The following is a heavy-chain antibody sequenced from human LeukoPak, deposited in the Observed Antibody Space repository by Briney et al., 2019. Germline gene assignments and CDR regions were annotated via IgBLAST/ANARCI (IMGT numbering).Heavy chain of an antibody. CDR2: FDPEDGET. J-gene: IGHJ4*02. D-gene: IGHD3-22*01. CDR1: GYTLTELS. V-gene: IGHV1-24*01. CDR3: ATADPYYYDSSGSPDFDY. Sequence: LVASVKVSCKVSGYTLTELSMHWVRQAPGQGLEWMGGFDPEDGETIYAQKFQGRVTMTEDTSTDTAYMELSSLRSEDTAVYYCATADPYYYDSSGSPDFDYWGQGTLVTVSS.